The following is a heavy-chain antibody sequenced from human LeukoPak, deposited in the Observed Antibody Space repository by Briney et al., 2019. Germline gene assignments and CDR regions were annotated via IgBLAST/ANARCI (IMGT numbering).Heavy chain of an antibody. CDR1: GGSVSSGSYY. J-gene: IGHJ5*02. D-gene: IGHD1-14*01. Sequence: SETLSLTCTVSGGSVSSGSYYWSWIRQPPGKGLEWIGYIYYSGSTNYNPSLKSRVTISVDTSKNQFSLKLSPVTAADTAVYYCARKEARNRMWFDPWGQGTLVTVSS. CDR3: ARKEARNRMWFDP. V-gene: IGHV4-61*01. CDR2: IYYSGST.